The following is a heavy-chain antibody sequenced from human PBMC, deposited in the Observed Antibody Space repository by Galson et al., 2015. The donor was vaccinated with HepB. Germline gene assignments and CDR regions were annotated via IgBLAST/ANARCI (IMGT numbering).Heavy chain of an antibody. Sequence: SVKVSCKASGYTFTGYYMHWVRQAPGQGLEWLGRMNTDSGGTKYTQNFQGRVTMSRDTSISTAYMELNRLTSDDTAVYYCVTGDSSGYPFQHWGQGTLVTVSS. CDR1: GYTFTGYY. V-gene: IGHV1-2*06. CDR3: VTGDSSGYPFQH. J-gene: IGHJ1*01. D-gene: IGHD3-22*01. CDR2: MNTDSGGT.